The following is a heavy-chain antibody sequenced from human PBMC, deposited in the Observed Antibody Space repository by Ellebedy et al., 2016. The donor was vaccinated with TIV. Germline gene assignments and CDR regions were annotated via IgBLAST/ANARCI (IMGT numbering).Heavy chain of an antibody. V-gene: IGHV4-4*02. Sequence: GSLRLSCAVSGDSIISSFWWTWVRQSPGKGLEWIGEIYHSGTANYNPSLKSRVTIAVDKSKNRFSLVLTSVTAADSATYYCARGTLLGGSDWGQGVLVTVSS. J-gene: IGHJ4*02. CDR2: IYHSGTA. CDR3: ARGTLLGGSD. D-gene: IGHD3-10*01. CDR1: GDSIISSFW.